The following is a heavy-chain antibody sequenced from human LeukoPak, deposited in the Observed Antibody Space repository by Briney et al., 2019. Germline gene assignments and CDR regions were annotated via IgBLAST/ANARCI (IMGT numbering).Heavy chain of an antibody. CDR2: ISSSSSTI. CDR1: GFTLRNQR. Sequence: GALRLDFAASGFTLRNQRLNRVRQAPGKGREWVSYISSSSSTIYYADSVKGRFTISRDNAKNSLYLQMNSLRDEDTAVYYCARVPSYSYGYYFDYWGQGTLVTVSS. D-gene: IGHD5-18*01. V-gene: IGHV3-48*02. CDR3: ARVPSYSYGYYFDY. J-gene: IGHJ4*02.